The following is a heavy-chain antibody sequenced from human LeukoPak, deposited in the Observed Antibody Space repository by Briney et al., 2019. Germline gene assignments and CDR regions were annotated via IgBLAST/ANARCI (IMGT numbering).Heavy chain of an antibody. Sequence: SKTLSLTCTVSGGSISSGSYYWSWIRQPAGKGLEWIGHIYTSGSTNYDPSLKSRVTISVDTSKNQFSLKLSSVTAADTAVYFCSRAVAGSVGWFDPWGQGTLVTVSS. CDR2: IYTSGST. CDR1: GGSISSGSYY. J-gene: IGHJ5*02. D-gene: IGHD6-19*01. V-gene: IGHV4-61*09. CDR3: SRAVAGSVGWFDP.